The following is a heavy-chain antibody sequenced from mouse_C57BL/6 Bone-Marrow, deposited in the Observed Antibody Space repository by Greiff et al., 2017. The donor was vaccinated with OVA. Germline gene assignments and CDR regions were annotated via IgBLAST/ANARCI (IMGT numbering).Heavy chain of an antibody. Sequence: VQLQQPGAELVMPGASVKLSCKASGYTFTSYWMHWVKQRPGQGLEWIGEIDPSDSYTNYNQTFKGKSTLTVDKSSSTAYMQLSSLTSEDSAVYYCARETNWAPYGMDYWGQGTSVTVSS. V-gene: IGHV1-69*01. D-gene: IGHD4-1*01. CDR1: GYTFTSYW. CDR3: ARETNWAPYGMDY. J-gene: IGHJ4*01. CDR2: IDPSDSYT.